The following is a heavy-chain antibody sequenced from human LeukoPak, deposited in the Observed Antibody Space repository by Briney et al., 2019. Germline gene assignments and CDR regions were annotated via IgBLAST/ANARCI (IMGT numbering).Heavy chain of an antibody. D-gene: IGHD3-22*01. J-gene: IGHJ6*02. CDR2: ISSDGSNN. CDR3: AKALGRYYYDSSGSVSGMDV. Sequence: GRSLRLSCAASGFTFNSYAMHWVRQAPGKGLEWVAVISSDGSNNYYADSVKGRFTISRDNSKNTLYLQMNSLRAEDTAVYYCAKALGRYYYDSSGSVSGMDVWGQGTTVTVSS. CDR1: GFTFNSYA. V-gene: IGHV3-30-3*01.